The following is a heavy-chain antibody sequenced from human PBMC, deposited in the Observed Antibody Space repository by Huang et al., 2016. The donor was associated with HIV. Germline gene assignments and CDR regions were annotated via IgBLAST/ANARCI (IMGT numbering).Heavy chain of an antibody. D-gene: IGHD3-10*01. V-gene: IGHV3-21*01. CDR2: MTGGSSFK. CDR1: GFSFDSFA. J-gene: IGHJ5*02. CDR3: VRENYGSGSTLHWFDP. Sequence: DVQLVESGGGLVKPGGSLRLSCAASGFSFDSFAMHWVGQAPGKGLEWVGAMTGGSSFKDYACSLPGRCTGSRDNAKNSLYLQMNSLRPEDTAVYYCVRENYGSGSTLHWFDPWGQGTLVTVSS.